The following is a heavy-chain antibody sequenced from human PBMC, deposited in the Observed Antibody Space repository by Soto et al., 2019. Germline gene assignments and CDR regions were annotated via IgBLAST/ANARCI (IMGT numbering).Heavy chain of an antibody. CDR2: IYPGDSDT. CDR1: GYRLDGAW. J-gene: IGHJ6*02. Sequence: PGESLKISCKGAGYRLDGAWIGWVRQMPGKGLEWMGIIYPGDSDTRYSPSFQGQVTISADKSISTAYLQWSSLKASDTAMYYCARQWELPRSDYYYYGMDVWGQGTTVTVSS. CDR3: ARQWELPRSDYYYYGMDV. D-gene: IGHD1-26*01. V-gene: IGHV5-51*01.